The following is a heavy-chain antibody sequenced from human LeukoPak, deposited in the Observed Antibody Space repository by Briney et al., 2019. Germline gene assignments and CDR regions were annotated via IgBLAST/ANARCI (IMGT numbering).Heavy chain of an antibody. D-gene: IGHD3-9*01. Sequence: SETLSLTCTVSGGSISSGGYYWSWIRQHPGKGLEWIGYIYYSGSTYYNPSLKSRVTISVDTSKNQFSLKLSSVTAADTAVYYCAMGDYDILTGYYLDYWGQGTLVTVSS. CDR2: IYYSGST. J-gene: IGHJ4*02. CDR3: AMGDYDILTGYYLDY. V-gene: IGHV4-31*03. CDR1: GGSISSGGYY.